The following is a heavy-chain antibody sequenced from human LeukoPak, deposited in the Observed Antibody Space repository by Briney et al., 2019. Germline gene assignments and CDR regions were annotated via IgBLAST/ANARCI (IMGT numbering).Heavy chain of an antibody. CDR3: ARVSGNRGSARDY. CDR2: INPNSGGT. Sequence: ASVKVSCKASGYTFTGYYMHWVRQAPGQGLEWMGRINPNSGGTNYAQKFQGRVTMTRDMSISTAYMELSRLRSDDTAVYYCARVSGNRGSARDYWGQGTLVTVSS. CDR1: GYTFTGYY. J-gene: IGHJ4*02. V-gene: IGHV1-2*06. D-gene: IGHD3-16*01.